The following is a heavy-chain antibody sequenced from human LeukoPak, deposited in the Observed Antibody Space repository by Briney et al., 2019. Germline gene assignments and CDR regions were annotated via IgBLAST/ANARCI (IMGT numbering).Heavy chain of an antibody. J-gene: IGHJ4*02. CDR2: ITYSGST. CDR3: ARYIWGSYPTFEDY. D-gene: IGHD3-16*02. CDR1: GGSISSYY. Sequence: SETLSLTCTVSGGSISSYYWSWIRQPPGKGLEWIGYITYSGSTNYNPSLKSRVTISVATSKNQLSLKLNSVTAANTAVYYCARYIWGSYPTFEDYWGQGSLVTVSS. V-gene: IGHV4-59*01.